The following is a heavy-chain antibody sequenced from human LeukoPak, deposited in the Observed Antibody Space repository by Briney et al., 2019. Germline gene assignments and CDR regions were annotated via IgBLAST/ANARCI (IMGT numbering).Heavy chain of an antibody. CDR2: ISSDSSYI. J-gene: IGHJ4*02. D-gene: IGHD4-17*01. CDR1: EFTFSSYA. CDR3: VRGSYGAYDY. V-gene: IGHV3-21*01. Sequence: GGSLRLSCAASEFTFSSYAMSWVRQAPGKGLEWVSSISSDSSYIYYADAVHGRFTVSRDNAKYSLYLQMNSLRAEDTAVYYCVRGSYGAYDYWGQGSLVTVSS.